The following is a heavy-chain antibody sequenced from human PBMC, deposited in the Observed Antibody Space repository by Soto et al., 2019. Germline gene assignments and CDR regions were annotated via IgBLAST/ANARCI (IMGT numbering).Heavy chain of an antibody. D-gene: IGHD2-2*01. Sequence: GGSLRLSCAASGFTFSSYAMSWVRQAPGKGLEWVSAISGSGGSTYYADSVKGRFTISRDNSKNTLYLQMNSLRAEDTAVYYCAKVACRYQLLCRNNWFDPWGQGTLVTVSS. CDR1: GFTFSSYA. J-gene: IGHJ5*02. V-gene: IGHV3-23*01. CDR2: ISGSGGST. CDR3: AKVACRYQLLCRNNWFDP.